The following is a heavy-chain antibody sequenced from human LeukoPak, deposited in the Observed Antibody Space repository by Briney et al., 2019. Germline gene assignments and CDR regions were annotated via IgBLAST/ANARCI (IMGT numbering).Heavy chain of an antibody. Sequence: PSETLSLTCTVSGGSISSGGYYWSWIRQHPGKSLEWIGYIYCSGSTYYNPSLKSRVTISVDTSKNQFSLKLSSVTAADTAVYYCARVLVRGVMFDYWGQGTLVTVSS. D-gene: IGHD3-10*01. V-gene: IGHV4-31*03. CDR2: IYCSGST. J-gene: IGHJ4*02. CDR1: GGSISSGGYY. CDR3: ARVLVRGVMFDY.